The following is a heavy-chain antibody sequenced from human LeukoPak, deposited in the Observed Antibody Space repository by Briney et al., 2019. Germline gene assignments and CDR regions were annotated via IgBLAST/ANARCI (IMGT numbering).Heavy chain of an antibody. Sequence: SETLSLTCTVSGGSISSYYWSWIRQPPGKGLEWIGYIYYSGSTNYNPSLKSRVTISVDTSKNQFSLRLTSVTAADTAVYYCARESAGSLHDSTAAFHYWGQGILVIVSS. V-gene: IGHV4-59*01. J-gene: IGHJ4*02. CDR2: IYYSGST. CDR3: ARESAGSLHDSTAAFHY. D-gene: IGHD2-8*02. CDR1: GGSISSYY.